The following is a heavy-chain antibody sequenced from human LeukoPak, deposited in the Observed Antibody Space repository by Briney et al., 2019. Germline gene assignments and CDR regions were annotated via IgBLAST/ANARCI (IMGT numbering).Heavy chain of an antibody. Sequence: GGSLRLSCAGSGFTFRNYAMHWVRQAPGKGLEWVSTITATTRSTSYADSVKGRFTISRDNSKRTLCLQMNSLRVEDTAMYYCAKDPNGDYVGAFDFWGQGTLVSVSS. J-gene: IGHJ3*01. V-gene: IGHV3-23*01. D-gene: IGHD4-23*01. CDR2: ITATTRST. CDR1: GFTFRNYA. CDR3: AKDPNGDYVGAFDF.